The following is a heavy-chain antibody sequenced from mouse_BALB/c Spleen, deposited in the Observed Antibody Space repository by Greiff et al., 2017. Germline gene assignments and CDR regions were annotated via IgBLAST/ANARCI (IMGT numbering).Heavy chain of an antibody. CDR3: ARRALYYGNPFAY. CDR2: ILPGSGST. J-gene: IGHJ3*01. V-gene: IGHV1-9*01. D-gene: IGHD2-1*01. Sequence: LQESGAELMKPGASVKISCKATGYTFSSYWIEWVKQRPGHGLEWIGEILPGSGSTNYNEKFKGKATFTADTSSNTAYMQLSSLTSEDSAVYYCARRALYYGNPFAYWGQGTLVTVSA. CDR1: GYTFSSYW.